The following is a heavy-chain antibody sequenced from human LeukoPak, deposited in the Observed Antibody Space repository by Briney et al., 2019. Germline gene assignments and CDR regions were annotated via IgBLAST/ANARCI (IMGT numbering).Heavy chain of an antibody. CDR2: VSGSGRTT. V-gene: IGHV3-23*01. D-gene: IGHD5-12*01. CDR1: GFTFSSYA. Sequence: PGGSLRLSCSASGFTFSSYAMTWVRQAPGKGLEWLSVVSGSGRTTFYADSVKGRFTISRDNSRTTLFLRMNSLRTEDTATYYCAKDGHGYDFDHYYYYMDVWGKGTTVTVFS. CDR3: AKDGHGYDFDHYYYYMDV. J-gene: IGHJ6*03.